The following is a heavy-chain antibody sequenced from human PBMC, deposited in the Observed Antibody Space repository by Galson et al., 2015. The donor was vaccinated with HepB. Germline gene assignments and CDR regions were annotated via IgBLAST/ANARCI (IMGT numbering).Heavy chain of an antibody. Sequence: SLRLSCAVSKFTVSSNHMSWVRQAPGKGLEWVAISYSGGNTNYADSVKGRFTISRDKSKNTLFLQMNSLRAEDTAVYFCASALREYSGTPFDYWGQGTLVTVSS. CDR3: ASALREYSGTPFDY. CDR2: SYSGGNT. J-gene: IGHJ4*02. D-gene: IGHD1-26*01. CDR1: KFTVSSNH. V-gene: IGHV3-66*01.